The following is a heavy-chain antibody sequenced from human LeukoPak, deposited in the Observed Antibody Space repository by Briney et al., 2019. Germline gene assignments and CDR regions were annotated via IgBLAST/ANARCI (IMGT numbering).Heavy chain of an antibody. CDR1: GFTFSIYG. CDR3: AKDRPDYYDSSGPRTFDY. D-gene: IGHD3-22*01. J-gene: IGHJ4*02. Sequence: GGSLRLSCAASGFTFSIYGMSWVRQAPGRGLEWVSAMSGSGGSTYYADSVKGRFTISRDNSKNTLYLQMNSLRAEDTAVYYCAKDRPDYYDSSGPRTFDYWGQGTLVTVSS. CDR2: MSGSGGST. V-gene: IGHV3-23*01.